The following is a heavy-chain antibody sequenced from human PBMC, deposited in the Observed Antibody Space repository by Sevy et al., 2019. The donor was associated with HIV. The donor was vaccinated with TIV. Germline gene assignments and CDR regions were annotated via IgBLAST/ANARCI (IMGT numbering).Heavy chain of an antibody. V-gene: IGHV4-39*02. D-gene: IGHD2-15*01. CDR3: AKDIVVVVAARSLYYYGMDV. CDR1: GGSISSSSYY. CDR2: IYYSGST. Sequence: SETLSLTCTVSGGSISSSSYYWGWIRQPPGKGLEWIGSIYYSGSTYYHPSLKSRVTISVDTSKNQFSLKLSSVTAADTAVYYCAKDIVVVVAARSLYYYGMDVWGQGTTVTVSS. J-gene: IGHJ6*02.